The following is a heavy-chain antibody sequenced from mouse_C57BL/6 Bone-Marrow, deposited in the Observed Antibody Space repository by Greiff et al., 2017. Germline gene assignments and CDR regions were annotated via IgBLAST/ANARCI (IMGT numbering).Heavy chain of an antibody. CDR2: IYPGGGYT. CDR3: ARRGPITTVVATDYAMDY. Sequence: VQLQQSGAELVRPGTSVKMSCKASGYTFTNYWIGWAKQRPGHGLEWIGDIYPGGGYTNYNEKFKGKATLTADKSSSTAYMQSSTSEDSAIYYCARRGPITTVVATDYAMDYWGQGTSVTVSS. J-gene: IGHJ4*01. D-gene: IGHD1-1*01. CDR1: GYTFTNYW. V-gene: IGHV1-63*01.